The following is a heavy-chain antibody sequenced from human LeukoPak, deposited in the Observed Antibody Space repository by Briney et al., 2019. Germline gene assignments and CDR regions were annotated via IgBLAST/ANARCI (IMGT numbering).Heavy chain of an antibody. D-gene: IGHD1-14*01. CDR2: MNLDGSEK. J-gene: IGHJ3*02. Sequence: GGSLRLSCAASGFTFTSHWMSWVRQAPGKGLEWVARMNLDGSEKYYVDSVKGRFTISRDNAKNTLYLQMNSLRAEDTAVYYCTRDWRNMAFDIWGQGTIVTVSS. CDR1: GFTFTSHW. V-gene: IGHV3-7*01. CDR3: TRDWRNMAFDI.